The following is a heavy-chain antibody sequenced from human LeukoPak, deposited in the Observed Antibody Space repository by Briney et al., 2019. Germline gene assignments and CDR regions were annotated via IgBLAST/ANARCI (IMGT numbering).Heavy chain of an antibody. Sequence: PSETLSLTCAVYGGSFSGYYWSWIRQPPGKGLEWIGEINHSGSTNYNPSLKSRVTISVDTYKNQFSLKLSSVTAADTAVYYCARGTGGDTAMVTFDYWGQGTLVTVSS. D-gene: IGHD5-18*01. CDR1: GGSFSGYY. J-gene: IGHJ4*02. V-gene: IGHV4-34*01. CDR2: INHSGST. CDR3: ARGTGGDTAMVTFDY.